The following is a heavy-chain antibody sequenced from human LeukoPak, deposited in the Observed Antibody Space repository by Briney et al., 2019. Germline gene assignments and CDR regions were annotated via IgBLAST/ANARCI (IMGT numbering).Heavy chain of an antibody. Sequence: PGGSLRLSCAASGFNFGNHDMNWVRQAPGKGLEWVSAISANGVDTYYADSVKGRFTISRDNSRNTLYVQMKSLRAEDTAVYYCAKPLGLVNPYCAFDVWGQGTIVTVSS. D-gene: IGHD3-3*01. V-gene: IGHV3-23*01. CDR3: AKPLGLVNPYCAFDV. CDR1: GFNFGNHD. J-gene: IGHJ3*01. CDR2: ISANGVDT.